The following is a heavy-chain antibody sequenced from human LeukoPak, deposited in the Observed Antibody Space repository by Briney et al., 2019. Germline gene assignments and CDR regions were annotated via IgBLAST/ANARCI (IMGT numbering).Heavy chain of an antibody. V-gene: IGHV4-59*01. J-gene: IGHJ2*01. D-gene: IGHD1-26*01. CDR1: GGSISSYY. CDR3: ARSFLGDWYFDL. CDR2: IYYSGST. Sequence: SETLSLTCTVSGGSISSYYWSWIRQPPGMGLEWIGYIYYSGSTNYNPSLKNRVTISVDTSKDQFSLRLTSVTAADTAMYYCARSFLGDWYFDLWGRGTLSLSPQ.